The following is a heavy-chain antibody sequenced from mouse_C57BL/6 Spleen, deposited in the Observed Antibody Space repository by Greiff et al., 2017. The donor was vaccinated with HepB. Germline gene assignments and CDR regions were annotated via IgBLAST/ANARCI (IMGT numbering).Heavy chain of an antibody. Sequence: EVKLQESGGGLVQPKGSLKLSCAASGFSFNTYAMNWVRQAPGKGLEWVARIRSKSNNYATYYADSVKDRFTISRDDSESMLYLQMNNLKTEDTAMYYCLGGGDYGSSYWYFDVWGTGTTVTVSS. CDR1: GFSFNTYA. CDR3: LGGGDYGSSYWYFDV. J-gene: IGHJ1*03. V-gene: IGHV10-1*01. D-gene: IGHD1-1*01. CDR2: IRSKSNNYAT.